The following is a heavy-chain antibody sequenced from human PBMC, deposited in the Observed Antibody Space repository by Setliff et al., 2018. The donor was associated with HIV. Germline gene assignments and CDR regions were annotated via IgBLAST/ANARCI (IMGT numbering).Heavy chain of an antibody. D-gene: IGHD3-3*01. V-gene: IGHV3-48*03. CDR2: ITGSSDTI. Sequence: PGGSLRLSCAASGFTFSSYEMDWFRQAPGKGLEWVSYITGSSDTIYYADSVQGRFTISRDNSKNSLYLQMNSLRVEDTAVYYCARDYLYYNLYNGSPVYGMDVWGQGTTVTVSS. CDR1: GFTFSSYE. J-gene: IGHJ6*02. CDR3: ARDYLYYNLYNGSPVYGMDV.